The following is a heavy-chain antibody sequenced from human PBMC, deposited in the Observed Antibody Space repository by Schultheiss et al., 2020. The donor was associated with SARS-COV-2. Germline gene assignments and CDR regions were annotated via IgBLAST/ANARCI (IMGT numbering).Heavy chain of an antibody. V-gene: IGHV4-59*01. D-gene: IGHD1-26*01. CDR3: ARSIVVKVLRGLFDP. CDR1: GGSISSYY. CDR2: IYYSGCT. Sequence: SETLSLTCTVSGGSISSYYWSWIRQPPGKGLEWIGYIYYSGCTKYNPSLKSRVTISVDTSKNQFSLKLSYVTAADTAVYYCARSIVVKVLRGLFDPWGQGTLVTVSS. J-gene: IGHJ5*02.